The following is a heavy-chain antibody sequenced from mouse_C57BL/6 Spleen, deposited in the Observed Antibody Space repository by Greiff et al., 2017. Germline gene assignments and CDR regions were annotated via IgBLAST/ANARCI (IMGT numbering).Heavy chain of an antibody. CDR3: ARDAWDYHYAMDY. V-gene: IGHV7-1*01. CDR2: SRNKANDYTT. Sequence: EVKVVESGGGLVQSGRSLRLSCATSGFTFSDFYMEWVRQAPGKGLEWIAASRNKANDYTTEYSASVKGRFIVSRDTSQSILYLQMNALRAEDTAIYYCARDAWDYHYAMDYWGQGTSVTVSS. CDR1: GFTFSDFY. D-gene: IGHD2-4*01. J-gene: IGHJ4*01.